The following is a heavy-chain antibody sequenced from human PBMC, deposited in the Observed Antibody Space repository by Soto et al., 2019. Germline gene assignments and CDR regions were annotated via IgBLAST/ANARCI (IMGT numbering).Heavy chain of an antibody. J-gene: IGHJ4*02. Sequence: GASVKVSCKASGNTVPNYAIHWVRQAPGQRLEWMGWINPVNGDTRYSQRFQGRVTLTRDTSASTAYMELSSLRSEDTAVYYCARKDYYGSGIYYFDYWGQGTLVTVSS. CDR2: INPVNGDT. V-gene: IGHV1-3*01. CDR1: GNTVPNYA. D-gene: IGHD3-10*01. CDR3: ARKDYYGSGIYYFDY.